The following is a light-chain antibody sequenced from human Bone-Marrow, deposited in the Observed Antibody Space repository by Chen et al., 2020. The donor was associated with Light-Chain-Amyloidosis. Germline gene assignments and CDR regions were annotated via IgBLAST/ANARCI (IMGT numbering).Light chain of an antibody. CDR1: QSLQHRNGYTY. CDR2: LVS. V-gene: IGKV2-28*01. CDR3: MQTVQSTWT. J-gene: IGKJ1*01. Sequence: DIVLTQTPRSLPVTPGEPASISCRSSQSLQHRNGYTYLGWYLQKPRQSPQLLIYLVSNRASGVPDRFSGSGSGTDFTLKISRVEPEDVGVYYCMQTVQSTWTFGQGTKVEIK.